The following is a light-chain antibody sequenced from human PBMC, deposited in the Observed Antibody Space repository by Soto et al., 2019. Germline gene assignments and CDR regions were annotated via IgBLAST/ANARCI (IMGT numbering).Light chain of an antibody. Sequence: DVAMTQSPLSLSVTLGQPASISCTSSLSLVNSDGNSYLNWFHQRPGQSPRRLLYKASNRDSGVPDRFSGSGSGTDFALKISRVEAEDVGIYSCMQGRYWPSFGQGTRLEI. J-gene: IGKJ2*03. CDR2: KAS. CDR1: LSLVNSDGNSY. V-gene: IGKV2-30*01. CDR3: MQGRYWPS.